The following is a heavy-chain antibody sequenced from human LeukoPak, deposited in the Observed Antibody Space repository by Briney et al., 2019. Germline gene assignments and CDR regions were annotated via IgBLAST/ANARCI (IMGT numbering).Heavy chain of an antibody. J-gene: IGHJ3*02. D-gene: IGHD3-22*01. CDR1: GFTFSSYS. Sequence: GGSLRLSCAASGFTFSSYSMNWVRQAPGKGLEWVSSISSSSSYIYYADSVKGRFTISRDNAKNSLYLQMNSLRAEDTAVYYCARDRVTALILVVMGAFDIWGQGTMVTVSS. V-gene: IGHV3-21*01. CDR3: ARDRVTALILVVMGAFDI. CDR2: ISSSSSYI.